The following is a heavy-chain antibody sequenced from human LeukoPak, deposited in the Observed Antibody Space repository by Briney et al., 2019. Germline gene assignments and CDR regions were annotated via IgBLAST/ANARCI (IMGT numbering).Heavy chain of an antibody. V-gene: IGHV1-2*02. CDR3: ARSTPFFNYERSGYYFWFDP. Sequence: ASVKVSCKASGYTFTGHYIHWVRQAPGQGLEWMGWINPSSGATNYAQKFQGRVTLTRDTSISTAFMELSRLISDDTAVYYCARSTPFFNYERSGYYFWFDPWGQGALVTVSS. J-gene: IGHJ5*02. D-gene: IGHD3-22*01. CDR1: GYTFTGHY. CDR2: INPSSGAT.